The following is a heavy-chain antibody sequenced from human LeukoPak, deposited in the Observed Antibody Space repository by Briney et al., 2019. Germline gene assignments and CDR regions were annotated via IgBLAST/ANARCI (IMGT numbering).Heavy chain of an antibody. V-gene: IGHV4-61*02. CDR2: INTSGYT. CDR1: GGSITSGNYY. J-gene: IGHJ5*02. D-gene: IGHD6-13*01. CDR3: ARSSSSWSWFDP. Sequence: SETLSLTCTVSGGSITSGNYYWNWIRQPAGKGLEWIGRINTSGYTNYNPSLKSRVTISVDTSKNQFSLKVSSVTAADTAVFYCARSSSSWSWFDPWGQGTLVTVSS.